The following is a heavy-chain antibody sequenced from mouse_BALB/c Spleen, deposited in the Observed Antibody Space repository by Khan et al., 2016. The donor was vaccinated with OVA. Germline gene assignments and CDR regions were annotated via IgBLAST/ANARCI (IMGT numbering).Heavy chain of an antibody. D-gene: IGHD1-1*01. CDR2: INPRRFYT. Sequence: VQLQQSGAELARPGASVKMSCKASGYTFTSNTMHWVKQRPGQGLEWIGYINPRRFYTNYNQKFKDKATLTADNSSSTAYMQLSSLTSEDSADYYCARRTTGYAMDYWGQGTSVTVSS. V-gene: IGHV1-4*01. CDR3: ARRTTGYAMDY. J-gene: IGHJ4*01. CDR1: GYTFTSNT.